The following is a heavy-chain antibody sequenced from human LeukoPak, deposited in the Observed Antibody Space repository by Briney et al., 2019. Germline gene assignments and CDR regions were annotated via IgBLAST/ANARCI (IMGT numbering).Heavy chain of an antibody. J-gene: IGHJ5*02. CDR1: GFPFSVYN. CDR3: ARAARQETGTLEWGGGWFDP. CDR2: ISSSSSYI. Sequence: PGGSLRLSCAASGFPFSVYNMNWVRQAPGKGLEWVSSISSSSSYIYYADSVKGRFTISRDNAKNSLYLQMNSLRAEDTAVYYCARAARQETGTLEWGGGWFDPWGQGTLVTVSS. V-gene: IGHV3-21*06. D-gene: IGHD1-7*01.